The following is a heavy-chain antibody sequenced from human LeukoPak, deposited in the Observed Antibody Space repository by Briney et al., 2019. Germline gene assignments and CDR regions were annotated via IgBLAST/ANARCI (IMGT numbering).Heavy chain of an antibody. CDR2: MNPNSGNT. CDR1: GYTFTSYD. J-gene: IGHJ6*03. CDR3: ARGESGSYYYYYYYMDV. Sequence: ASVKVSCKASGYTFTSYDINWVRQATGQGLEWMGWMNPNSGNTGYAQKFQGRVTMTRNTSISTAYMELRSLRSDDTAVYYCARGESGSYYYYYYYMDVWGKGTTVTVSS. D-gene: IGHD1-26*01. V-gene: IGHV1-8*01.